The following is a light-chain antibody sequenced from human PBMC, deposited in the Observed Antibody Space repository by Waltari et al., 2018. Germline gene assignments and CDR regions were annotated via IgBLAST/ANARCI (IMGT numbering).Light chain of an antibody. J-gene: IGKJ1*01. Sequence: AIRMTQSPSSLSASIGDRVTISCRPSQGVSTYLAWYQQKPGKAPSLLIHAASTLQSGVPSRFSGSGTGTDFTLTITCLQSEDFATYYCQQYHDYPWTFGQGTKVDI. CDR2: AAS. V-gene: IGKV1-8*01. CDR1: QGVSTY. CDR3: QQYHDYPWT.